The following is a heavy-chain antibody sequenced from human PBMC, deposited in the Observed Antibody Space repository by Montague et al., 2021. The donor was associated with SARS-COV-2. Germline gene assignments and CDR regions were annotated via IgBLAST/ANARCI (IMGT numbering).Heavy chain of an antibody. CDR2: INQSGST. CDR1: GGSFSVHY. J-gene: IGHJ6*02. CDR3: ARYRRRFAEIYDTYYDYGLNV. D-gene: IGHD3-10*01. Sequence: SETLSLTCAVYGGSFSVHYWTWIRQPPGKGLEWIGQINQSGSTNYNPSLKSRVTISIDTSKNQFSLKMTSVTAADTGVYYCARYRRRFAEIYDTYYDYGLNVWGQGTTVTV. V-gene: IGHV4-34*01.